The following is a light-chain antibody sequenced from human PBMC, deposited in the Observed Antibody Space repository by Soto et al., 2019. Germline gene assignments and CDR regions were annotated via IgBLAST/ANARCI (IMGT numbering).Light chain of an antibody. CDR3: QQTYKTPWT. CDR1: QTIINF. V-gene: IGKV1-39*01. Sequence: DIQMTQSPSSLSASVGDRVTITCRASQTIINFLTWYQQKQGKAPKILISAASRLHSGVPSRFTGSGSGTDFTRTITSLQPEDFATYWCQQTYKTPWTFGQGTEVEIK. CDR2: AAS. J-gene: IGKJ1*01.